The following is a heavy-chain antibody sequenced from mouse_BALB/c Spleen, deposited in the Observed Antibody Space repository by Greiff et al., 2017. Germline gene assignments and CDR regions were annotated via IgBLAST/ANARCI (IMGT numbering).Heavy chain of an antibody. D-gene: IGHD2-14*01. CDR2: IDPSDSYT. J-gene: IGHJ3*01. CDR1: GYTFTSYW. CDR3: TRGVPAWFAY. V-gene: IGHV1S127*01. Sequence: QVQLKQPGAELVKPGASVKMSCKASGYTFTSYWMHWVKQRPGQGLEWIGTIDPSDSYTSYNQKFKGKATLTVDTSSSTAYMQLSSLTSEDSAVYYCTRGVPAWFAYWGQGTLVTVSA.